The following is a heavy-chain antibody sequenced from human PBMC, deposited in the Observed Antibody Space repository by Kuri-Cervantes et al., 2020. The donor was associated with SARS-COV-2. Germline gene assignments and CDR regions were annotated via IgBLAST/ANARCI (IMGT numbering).Heavy chain of an antibody. V-gene: IGHV1-2*02. Sequence: ASVKVSCKASGYTFTGYYMHWVRQAPGQGLEWMGWINPNSGGTNYAQKFQGRVTMTRDTSISTAYMELSRLRSDDTAVYYCASDPSRTISNWFDPWGQGTLVTVSS. D-gene: IGHD3-3*01. CDR3: ASDPSRTISNWFDP. CDR1: GYTFTGYY. CDR2: INPNSGGT. J-gene: IGHJ5*02.